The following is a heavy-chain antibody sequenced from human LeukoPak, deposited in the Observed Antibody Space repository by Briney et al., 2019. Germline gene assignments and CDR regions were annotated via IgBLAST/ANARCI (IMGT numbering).Heavy chain of an antibody. D-gene: IGHD2-15*01. J-gene: IGHJ6*03. CDR3: ARTTEGYCRGRSCYSYYYMDV. CDR2: IYYTGST. CDR1: RDSISNYY. Sequence: SETLSLTCHVSRDSISNYYWSWIRQSPGKGLEWMGYIYYTGSTNYNPSLKSRVAISVDTSKNQFSLKLSSVTAADTAVYYCARTTEGYCRGRSCYSYYYMDVWGKGTTVTVSS. V-gene: IGHV4-59*01.